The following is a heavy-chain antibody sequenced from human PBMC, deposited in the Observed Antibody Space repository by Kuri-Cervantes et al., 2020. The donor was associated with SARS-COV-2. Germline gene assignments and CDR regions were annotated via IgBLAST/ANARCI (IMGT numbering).Heavy chain of an antibody. J-gene: IGHJ4*02. V-gene: IGHV3-30-3*01. Sequence: GESLKISCAASGFTFSSYAMHWVRQAPGKGLEWVAVISYDGSNKYCADSVKGRFTISRDNSKNTLYLQMNSLSAEDTAVYYCARDMACTSTSCYGFDYWGQGTLVTVSS. D-gene: IGHD2-2*01. CDR1: GFTFSSYA. CDR2: ISYDGSNK. CDR3: ARDMACTSTSCYGFDY.